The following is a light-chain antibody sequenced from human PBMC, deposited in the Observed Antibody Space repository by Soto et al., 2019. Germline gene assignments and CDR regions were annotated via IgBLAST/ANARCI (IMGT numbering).Light chain of an antibody. Sequence: VPTQSPATLSLSAGERATLXCRASQGLCTKFDRYQQKDGQAPGLLIYWASSMAPDIPDRFRCSGSGRDFVLNISRLERGDSGVYYCQQYNNWPKTFGQGTKVDIK. CDR1: QGLCTK. J-gene: IGKJ1*01. CDR2: WAS. CDR3: QQYNNWPKT. V-gene: IGKV3D-15*01.